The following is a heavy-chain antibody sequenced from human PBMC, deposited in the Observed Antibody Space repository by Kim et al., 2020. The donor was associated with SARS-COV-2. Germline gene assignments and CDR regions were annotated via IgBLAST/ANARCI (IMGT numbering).Heavy chain of an antibody. CDR3: ARWPVGGFDS. J-gene: IGHJ4*02. Sequence: GKPTYAQAFTGRFVFSLDTSVSTAYLQNNSLKAEDTAVYYCARWPVGGFDSWGQGTLVTVSS. D-gene: IGHD1-26*01. V-gene: IGHV7-4-1*02. CDR2: GKP.